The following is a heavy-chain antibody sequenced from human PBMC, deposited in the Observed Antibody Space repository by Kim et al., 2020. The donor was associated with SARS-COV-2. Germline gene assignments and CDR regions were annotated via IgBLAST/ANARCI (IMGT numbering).Heavy chain of an antibody. V-gene: IGHV3-11*05. Sequence: GGSLRLSCAASGFTFSDYYMSWIRQAPGKGLEWVSYISSSSSYTNYADSVKGRFTISRDNAKNSLYLQMNSLRAEDTAVYYCARGGLGYCSSTSCYAEDYWGQGTLVTVSS. CDR2: ISSSSSYT. D-gene: IGHD2-2*01. CDR3: ARGGLGYCSSTSCYAEDY. CDR1: GFTFSDYY. J-gene: IGHJ4*02.